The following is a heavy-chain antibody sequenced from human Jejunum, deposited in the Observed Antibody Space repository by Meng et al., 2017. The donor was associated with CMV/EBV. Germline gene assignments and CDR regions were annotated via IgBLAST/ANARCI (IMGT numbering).Heavy chain of an antibody. V-gene: IGHV3-47*01. D-gene: IGHD1-1*01. CDR3: AKRKYDDAAFDF. CDR1: GFAFSSYA. CDR2: IGTGGDT. J-gene: IGHJ3*01. Sequence: AASGFAFSSYALHWVRRAPGKGLEWVSAIGTGGDTYYADSVKGRFTISRDNSKNTVYLQMNSLRAEDTAVYYCAKRKYDDAAFDFWGQGTMVTVSS.